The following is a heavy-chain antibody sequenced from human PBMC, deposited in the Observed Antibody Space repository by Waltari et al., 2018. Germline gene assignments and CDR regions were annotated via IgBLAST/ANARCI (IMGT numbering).Heavy chain of an antibody. CDR2: ISYNGRNI. D-gene: IGHD3-22*01. V-gene: IGHV3-30*04. Sequence: WGRQAPGKGLEWVAVISYNGRNIYYVGSVKGRFTISRDNSEKMLYLQMNSLRAEDTAVYYCARDYCDRTNCHGMDVWGQGTTVTV. CDR3: ARDYCDRTNCHGMDV. J-gene: IGHJ6*02.